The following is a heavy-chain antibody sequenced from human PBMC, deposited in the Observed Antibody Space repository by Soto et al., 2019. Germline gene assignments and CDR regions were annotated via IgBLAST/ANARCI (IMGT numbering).Heavy chain of an antibody. Sequence: NPSETLSLTCTVSGGSISSSSYYWGWIRQPPGKGLEWIGSIYYSGSTYYNPSLKSRVTISVDTSKNQFSLKLSSVTAADTAVYYCASQDAITMVRGVNGWFDPWGQGTLVTVSS. CDR3: ASQDAITMVRGVNGWFDP. CDR1: GGSISSSSYY. D-gene: IGHD3-10*01. J-gene: IGHJ5*02. V-gene: IGHV4-39*01. CDR2: IYYSGST.